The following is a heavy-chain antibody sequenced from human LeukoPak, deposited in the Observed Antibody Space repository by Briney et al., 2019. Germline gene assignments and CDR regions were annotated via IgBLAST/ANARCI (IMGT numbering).Heavy chain of an antibody. V-gene: IGHV3-13*01. CDR3: ASLPYGSGSYYAPGNFDY. CDR2: IGTAGDT. Sequence: GGSLRLSCAASGFTFSSYDMHWVRQATGKGLEWVSAIGTAGDTYYPGSVKGRFTISRDNSKNTLYLQMNSLRAEDTAVYYCASLPYGSGSYYAPGNFDYWGQGTLVTVSS. J-gene: IGHJ4*02. CDR1: GFTFSSYD. D-gene: IGHD3-10*01.